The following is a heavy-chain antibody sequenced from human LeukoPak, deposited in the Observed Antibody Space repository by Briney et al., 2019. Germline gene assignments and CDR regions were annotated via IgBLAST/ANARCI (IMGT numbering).Heavy chain of an antibody. J-gene: IGHJ6*02. CDR3: ARDREIMKPYYYVMDV. CDR1: GGSLRNYY. D-gene: IGHD3-16*01. V-gene: IGHV4-59*01. Sequence: SDTLSLTCTVSGGSLRNYYWGWLRRAPGKAREGMGYISHSGFINYNPSLMSRIPISVDKAKNQFSVKLTSVTAADTAVYFCARDREIMKPYYYVMDVWGQGTTVIVSS. CDR2: ISHSGFI.